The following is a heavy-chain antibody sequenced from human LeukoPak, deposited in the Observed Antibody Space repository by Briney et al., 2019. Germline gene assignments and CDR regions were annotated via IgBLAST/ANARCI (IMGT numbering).Heavy chain of an antibody. Sequence: GASVKVSCKASGYTFTSYDINWVRQATGQGLEWMGWMNPNRGNTGYAQKFHGRVTMTRNTSISTAYMELSSLRSEDTAAYYCARARILARGAPWFDPWGQGTLVTVSS. D-gene: IGHD3-10*01. CDR1: GYTFTSYD. V-gene: IGHV1-8*01. CDR3: ARARILARGAPWFDP. CDR2: MNPNRGNT. J-gene: IGHJ5*02.